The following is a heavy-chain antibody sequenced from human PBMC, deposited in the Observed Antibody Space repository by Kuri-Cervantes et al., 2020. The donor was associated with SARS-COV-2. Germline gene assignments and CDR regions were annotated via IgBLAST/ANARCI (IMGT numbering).Heavy chain of an antibody. V-gene: IGHV3-11*03. Sequence: GESLKISCAASGFTFSDYYMSWIRQAPGKGLEWVSYISSSSSYTNYADSVKGRFTISRDNAKKSLYLEMNSLRAEDTAVYYCARQGYCSGGSCYSGAMDVWGQGTTVTVSS. CDR1: GFTFSDYY. J-gene: IGHJ6*02. CDR2: ISSSSSYT. D-gene: IGHD2-15*01. CDR3: ARQGYCSGGSCYSGAMDV.